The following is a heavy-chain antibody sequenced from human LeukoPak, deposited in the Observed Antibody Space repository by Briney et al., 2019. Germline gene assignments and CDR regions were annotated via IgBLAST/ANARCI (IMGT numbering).Heavy chain of an antibody. CDR2: IKQDGSEK. D-gene: IGHD1-1*01. CDR3: ARGTWNSDL. Sequence: GGSLRLSCAASGFSFNSYWMSWVRQVPGKGLEWVANIKQDGSEKYYVDSVKGRFTISRDNAKSSLYLQMNSLRAEDTALYYCARGTWNSDLWGRGTLLSVSS. CDR1: GFSFNSYW. V-gene: IGHV3-7*04. J-gene: IGHJ2*01.